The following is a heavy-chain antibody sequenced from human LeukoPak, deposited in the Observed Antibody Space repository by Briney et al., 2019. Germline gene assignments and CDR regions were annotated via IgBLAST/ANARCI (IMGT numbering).Heavy chain of an antibody. Sequence: PSETLSLTCAVYGGSFSGYYWSWIRQPPGKGLEWIGEINHSGSTNYNPSLKSRVTISVDTSKNQFSLKLSSVTAADTAVYYCARGGGFEVAMRDFDYWGQGTLVTVSS. D-gene: IGHD2-2*01. J-gene: IGHJ4*02. CDR1: GGSFSGYY. V-gene: IGHV4-34*01. CDR2: INHSGST. CDR3: ARGGGFEVAMRDFDY.